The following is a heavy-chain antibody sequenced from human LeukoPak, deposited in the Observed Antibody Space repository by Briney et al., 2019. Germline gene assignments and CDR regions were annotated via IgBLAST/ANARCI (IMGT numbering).Heavy chain of an antibody. CDR3: ARRAPFSSWYYFDY. V-gene: IGHV3-21*01. Sequence: GGSLRLSCAASGFTFSSYSMNWVRQAPGKGLEWVSSISSSSSYIYYADSVKGRFTISRDNAKNSLYLQMNSLRAEDTAVYYCARRAPFSSWYYFDYWGQGTLVTVSS. J-gene: IGHJ4*02. CDR1: GFTFSSYS. D-gene: IGHD6-13*01. CDR2: ISSSSSYI.